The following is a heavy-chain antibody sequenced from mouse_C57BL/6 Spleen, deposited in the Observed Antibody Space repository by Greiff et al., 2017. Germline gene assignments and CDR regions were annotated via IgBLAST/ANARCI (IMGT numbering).Heavy chain of an antibody. J-gene: IGHJ4*01. V-gene: IGHV1-69*01. CDR2: IDPSDSNT. CDR1: GYTFTSYW. CDR3: ARGRKDYAMDY. Sequence: QVQLQQPGAELVMPGASVKLSCKASGYTFTSYWMHWVKQRPGQGLEWIGEIDPSDSNTNYNQKFKGKSTLTVDKSSSTAYMQLSSLASEDSAVYYCARGRKDYAMDYWGQGTSVTVSS.